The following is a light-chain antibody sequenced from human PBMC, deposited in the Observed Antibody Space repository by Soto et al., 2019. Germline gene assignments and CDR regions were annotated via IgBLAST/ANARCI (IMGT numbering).Light chain of an antibody. V-gene: IGKV1-5*03. CDR3: QHYNSYSEA. CDR2: KAS. CDR1: QTISSW. J-gene: IGKJ1*01. Sequence: DIQMTQSPSTLSGSVGDRVTITCRASQTISSWLAWYQQKPGKAPKLLIYKASTLKSGVPSRFSGSGCGTEFTLTISSLQPDDFATYYCQHYNSYSEAFGQGTKVYIK.